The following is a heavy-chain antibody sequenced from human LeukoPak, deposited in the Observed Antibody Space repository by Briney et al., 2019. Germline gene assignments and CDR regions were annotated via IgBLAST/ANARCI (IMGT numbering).Heavy chain of an antibody. D-gene: IGHD3-3*01. Sequence: PGRSLRLSCAASGFTFSSYAMHWVRQAPGKGLEWVAVISYDGSNKYYADSVKGRFTISRDNSKNTLYLQMNSLRAEDTAVYYCARESPIFGVVIHAFDIWGQGTMVTVSS. J-gene: IGHJ3*02. V-gene: IGHV3-30-3*01. CDR2: ISYDGSNK. CDR1: GFTFSSYA. CDR3: ARESPIFGVVIHAFDI.